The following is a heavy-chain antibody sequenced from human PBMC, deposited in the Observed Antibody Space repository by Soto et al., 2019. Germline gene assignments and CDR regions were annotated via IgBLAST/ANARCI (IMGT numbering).Heavy chain of an antibody. Sequence: PSETLSLTCAVYGGSSSGWYWTWIRQSPVKGLEWIGEISSGSTNYNPSLKSRVTISADMSKNQFSLKLTSVTAADTAIYYCARGPYSRGVGATNPSNWGQGTQVTVP. V-gene: IGHV4-34*01. J-gene: IGHJ4*02. CDR1: GGSSSGWY. CDR3: ARGPYSRGVGATNPSN. CDR2: ISSGST. D-gene: IGHD1-26*01.